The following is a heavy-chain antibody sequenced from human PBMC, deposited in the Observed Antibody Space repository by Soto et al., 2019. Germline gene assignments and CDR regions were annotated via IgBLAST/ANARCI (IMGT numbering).Heavy chain of an antibody. D-gene: IGHD6-13*01. CDR1: GDSISSGGYH. CDR2: IYYSGET. V-gene: IGHV4-31*03. CDR3: AILAYSSRGVQFFDY. J-gene: IGHJ4*02. Sequence: QVQLQESGPGLVEPSQTLSLTCNVSGDSISSGGYHWSWIRQHPGKGLEWIVYIYYSGETYYNPSLKSRVPISVHTSKKQFSLNLSSATAADTAVYYCAILAYSSRGVQFFDYWGQGVLVTVSS.